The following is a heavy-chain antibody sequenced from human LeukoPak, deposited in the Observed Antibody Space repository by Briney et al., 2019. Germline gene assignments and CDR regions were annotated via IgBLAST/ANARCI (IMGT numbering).Heavy chain of an antibody. Sequence: PGGSLRLSCAASGFTFSSYAMHWVRQAPGKGLEWVAVISYDGSNKYYADSVKGRFTISRDNSKNTLYLQMNSLRAEDTAVYYCALPSDIVVVPETYFDYWGQGTLVTVSS. CDR1: GFTFSSYA. CDR3: ALPSDIVVVPETYFDY. V-gene: IGHV3-30-3*01. J-gene: IGHJ4*02. CDR2: ISYDGSNK. D-gene: IGHD2-2*01.